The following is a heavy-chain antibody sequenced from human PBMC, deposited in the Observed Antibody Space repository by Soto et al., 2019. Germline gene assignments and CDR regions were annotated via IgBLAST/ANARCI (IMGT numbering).Heavy chain of an antibody. CDR1: GFTFRSYA. CDR3: AKDGIRTGTMKYDY. Sequence: EVQLLESGGGLVQPGGSLRLSCAASGFTFRSYAMSWVRQAPGKGLEWGSAISGSGGSTYYADSVKGRFTISRDNSKNTLYLQMNSRRAEDTAVYYCAKDGIRTGTMKYDYWGQGTLVTVPS. CDR2: ISGSGGST. J-gene: IGHJ4*02. V-gene: IGHV3-23*01. D-gene: IGHD1-1*01.